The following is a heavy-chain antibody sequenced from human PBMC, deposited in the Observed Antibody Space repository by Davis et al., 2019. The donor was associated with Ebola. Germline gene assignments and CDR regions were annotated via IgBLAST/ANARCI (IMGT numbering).Heavy chain of an antibody. CDR2: IYSGAGGST. CDR3: ASRTYGSRSY. V-gene: IGHV3-53*01. J-gene: IGHJ4*02. CDR1: GFTVSSNY. Sequence: PGGSLRLSCAASGFTVSSNYMTWVRQAPGKGLEWVSIIYSGAGGSTYYADSVKGRFTISRDNSRSTMYLQMNSLRADDTAVYYCASRTYGSRSYWGQGTLVTVSS. D-gene: IGHD3-10*01.